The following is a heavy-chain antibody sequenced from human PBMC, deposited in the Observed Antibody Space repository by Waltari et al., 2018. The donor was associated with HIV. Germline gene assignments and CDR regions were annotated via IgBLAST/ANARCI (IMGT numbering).Heavy chain of an antibody. CDR1: GLSVSNYW. V-gene: IGHV3-74*01. J-gene: IGHJ4*02. CDR3: SRDTFGEYDF. D-gene: IGHD3-3*01. CDR2: INIDGRTI. Sequence: EVQLVQSGGGLITPGGSLRYSCAATGLSVSNYWMHWVRQSPGKGLGWVSRINIDGRTIDYADSVKGRFTISRDSAKNTLSLQMNSLREEDTAVYYCSRDTFGEYDFWGQGALVTVSS.